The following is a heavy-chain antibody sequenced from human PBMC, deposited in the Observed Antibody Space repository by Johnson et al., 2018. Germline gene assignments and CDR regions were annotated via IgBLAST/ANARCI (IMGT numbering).Heavy chain of an antibody. J-gene: IGHJ3*02. CDR2: ISGSGGGT. D-gene: IGHD3-22*01. CDR1: GFTFSSYA. CDR3: SKDVNYYDSSPDAFDI. V-gene: IGHV3-23*04. Sequence: VQLVESGGGLVQPGGSLRLSCAASGFTFSSYALSWVRQAHGKGLEWVSAISGSGGGTYYADSVKGRLTISRDNSKKTLYRQMDSLRAEDTAVYYCSKDVNYYDSSPDAFDIWGQGTMVTVSS.